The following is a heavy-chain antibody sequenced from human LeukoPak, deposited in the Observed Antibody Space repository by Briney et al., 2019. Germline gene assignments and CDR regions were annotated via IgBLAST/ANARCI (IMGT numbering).Heavy chain of an antibody. Sequence: PGGSLRLSCAASGFTFSSYGMSWVRQAPGKGLEWVSAISGSGGGGSTNYADSVRGRFTISRDNSKNTLYLQMNSLRAEDTAIYYCAKDSGGTYFYSYYYMDVWGKGTTVTVSS. CDR2: ISGSGGGGST. J-gene: IGHJ6*03. D-gene: IGHD1-26*01. CDR3: AKDSGGTYFYSYYYMDV. CDR1: GFTFSSYG. V-gene: IGHV3-23*01.